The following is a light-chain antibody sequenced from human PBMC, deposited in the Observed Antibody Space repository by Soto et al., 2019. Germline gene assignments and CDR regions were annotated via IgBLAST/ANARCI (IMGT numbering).Light chain of an antibody. J-gene: IGLJ1*01. CDR2: DNS. CDR3: QSYDSGLSGLWV. CDR1: SSNIGAGYD. Sequence: QSVLTQPPSVSGAPGQRVTISCTGSSSNIGAGYDVHWYQQLPGTAPKLLIYDNSNRPSGVPDRFSGSKSGTSASLAITGLQAEDEADYYCQSYDSGLSGLWVFGTGTKATVL. V-gene: IGLV1-40*01.